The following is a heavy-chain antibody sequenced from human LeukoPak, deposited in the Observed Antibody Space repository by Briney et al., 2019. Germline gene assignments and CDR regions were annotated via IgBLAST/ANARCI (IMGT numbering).Heavy chain of an antibody. Sequence: ASVKVSCKASGYTFTGYYMHWVRQAPGQGLEWMGWINPNSGGTNYAQKFQGRVTMTRDTSTSTVYMELSSLRSEDTAVYYCARGPSGSYDYWGQGTLVTVSS. V-gene: IGHV1-2*02. CDR1: GYTFTGYY. D-gene: IGHD1-26*01. CDR2: INPNSGGT. J-gene: IGHJ4*02. CDR3: ARGPSGSYDY.